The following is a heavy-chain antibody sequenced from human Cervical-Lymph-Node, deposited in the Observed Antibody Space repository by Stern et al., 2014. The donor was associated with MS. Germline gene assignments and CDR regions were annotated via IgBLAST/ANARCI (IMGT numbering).Heavy chain of an antibody. CDR2: GHYSGKT. J-gene: IGHJ4*02. V-gene: IGHV4-61*01. D-gene: IGHD1-20*01. Sequence: QVQLQESGPGLWKPSETLSLTCSVSGVSVTSSSYYWSWVRQSPGKGLEWIGHGHYSGKTSYNPSLKSRVTISVDTSKNQFSLRLDSVTAADTAVYYCVRDGLTGSDYWGQGTLVAVSS. CDR1: GVSVTSSSYY. CDR3: VRDGLTGSDY.